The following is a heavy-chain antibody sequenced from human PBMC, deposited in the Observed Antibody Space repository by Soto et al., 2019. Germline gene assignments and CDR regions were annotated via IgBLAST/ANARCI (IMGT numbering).Heavy chain of an antibody. J-gene: IGHJ3*02. V-gene: IGHV3-53*01. D-gene: IGHD3-16*01. Sequence: EVQLVESGGGLIQPGGSLRLSCAASGFTVSSNYMSWVRQAPGKGLEWVSIFYSGGTTNYADSVKGRFTISRDNSKNTLYLQMNSLRAEDTAVYYCARGLGDDAFDIWGQGTMVTVSS. CDR2: FYSGGTT. CDR3: ARGLGDDAFDI. CDR1: GFTVSSNY.